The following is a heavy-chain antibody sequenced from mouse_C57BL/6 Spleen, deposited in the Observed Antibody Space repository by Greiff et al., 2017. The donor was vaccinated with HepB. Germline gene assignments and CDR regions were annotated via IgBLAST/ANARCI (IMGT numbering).Heavy chain of an antibody. Sequence: EVKLQQSGPELVKPGASVKISCKASGYTFTDYYMNWVKQSHGKSLEWIGDINPNNGGTSYNQKFKGKATLTVDKSSSTAYMELRSLTSEDSAVYYCARLIIEDYWGQGTTLTVSS. CDR3: ARLIIEDY. J-gene: IGHJ2*01. CDR1: GYTFTDYY. D-gene: IGHD1-1*01. V-gene: IGHV1-26*01. CDR2: INPNNGGT.